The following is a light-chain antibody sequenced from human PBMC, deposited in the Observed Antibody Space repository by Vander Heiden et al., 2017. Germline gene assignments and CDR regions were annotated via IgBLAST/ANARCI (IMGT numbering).Light chain of an antibody. CDR1: SSNIGSKT. Sequence: QSVLTQPPSASGTPGQRVTISCSGSSSNIGSKTVNWYQQLPGTAPKLLIYSNNQRPSGVPDRVSGSKSGTSASLAISGLQSEDEADDYCAAWDDSLNGPVFGGGTKLTVL. CDR2: SNN. V-gene: IGLV1-44*01. CDR3: AAWDDSLNGPV. J-gene: IGLJ2*01.